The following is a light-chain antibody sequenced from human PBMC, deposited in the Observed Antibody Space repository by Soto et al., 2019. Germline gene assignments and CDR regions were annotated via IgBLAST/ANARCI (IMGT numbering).Light chain of an antibody. J-gene: IGKJ5*01. V-gene: IGKV1-9*01. CDR3: QQLKSNLIT. CDR2: AAS. Sequence: DIQMTQSPSTLSASVGDTVTVTCRASQSVSGWLAWYQQKPGKAPKLLIYAASTLQSGVPSRFSGSGSGTEFTLTISSLQPEDFATYYCQQLKSNLITFGQGTRLEIK. CDR1: QSVSGW.